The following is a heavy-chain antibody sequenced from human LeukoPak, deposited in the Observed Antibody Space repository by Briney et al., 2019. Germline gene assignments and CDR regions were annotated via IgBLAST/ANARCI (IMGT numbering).Heavy chain of an antibody. CDR1: GGTFSSYA. Sequence: PVTVSCKASGGTFSSYAISWVRQAPGQGLEWMGGIIPIFGTANYAQKFQGRVTITADESTSTAYMELSSLRSEDTAVYYCARSTGYYYYYYGMDVWGQGTTVTVSS. D-gene: IGHD2-2*01. CDR3: ARSTGYYYYYYGMDV. J-gene: IGHJ6*02. CDR2: IIPIFGTA. V-gene: IGHV1-69*13.